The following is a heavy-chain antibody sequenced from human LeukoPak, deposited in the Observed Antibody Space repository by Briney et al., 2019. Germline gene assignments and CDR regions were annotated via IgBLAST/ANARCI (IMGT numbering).Heavy chain of an antibody. CDR2: IYPRDGNT. J-gene: IGHJ5*02. D-gene: IGHD3-3*01. Sequence: GASVKVSCKASGYTFTSNYIHWVRQAPGQGLEWMGMIYPRDGNTNYAQKLQGRVTMTTDTSTSTAYMELRSLRSDDTAVYYCAREEDDFWSGYSRGNWFDPWGQGTLVTVSS. CDR1: GYTFTSNY. V-gene: IGHV1-46*01. CDR3: AREEDDFWSGYSRGNWFDP.